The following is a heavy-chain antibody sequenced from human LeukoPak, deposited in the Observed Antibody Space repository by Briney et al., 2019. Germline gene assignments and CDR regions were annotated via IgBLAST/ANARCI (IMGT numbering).Heavy chain of an antibody. V-gene: IGHV3-23*01. CDR2: ISGSGGST. J-gene: IGHJ4*02. CDR1: GFTFSSYA. CDR3: AKGGYCSSTSCYPVQTPTDY. Sequence: GGSLRLSCAASGFTFSSYAMSWVRQAPGKGLEWVSAISGSGGSTYYADSVKGRSTISGDNSKNTLYLQMNSLRAEDTAVYYCAKGGYCSSTSCYPVQTPTDYWGQGTLVTVSS. D-gene: IGHD2-2*01.